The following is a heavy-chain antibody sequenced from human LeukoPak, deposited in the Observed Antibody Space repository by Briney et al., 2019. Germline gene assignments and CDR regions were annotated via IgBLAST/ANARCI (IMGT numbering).Heavy chain of an antibody. Sequence: PGGSLRLSCAASGFTVSSNYMSWVRQAPGKGPEWVSVIYSGGSTYCADSVKGRFTISRDNSKNTLYLQMNSLRAEDTAVYYCARDDCGGDCHPLWGQGTLVTVSS. CDR2: IYSGGST. J-gene: IGHJ4*02. D-gene: IGHD2-21*02. CDR3: ARDDCGGDCHPL. V-gene: IGHV3-66*01. CDR1: GFTVSSNY.